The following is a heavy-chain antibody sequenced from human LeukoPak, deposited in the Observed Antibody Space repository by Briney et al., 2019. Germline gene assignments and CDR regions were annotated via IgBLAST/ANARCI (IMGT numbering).Heavy chain of an antibody. Sequence: SETLSLTCTVSGGSINSTSNYWGWIRQPPGKGLEWIGEINHSGSTNYNPSLKSRVTISVDTSKNQFSLKLSSVTAADTAVYYCARGLMRGIAVVRGFDYWGQGTLVTVSS. CDR2: INHSGST. CDR1: GGSINSTSNY. D-gene: IGHD6-19*01. V-gene: IGHV4-39*07. CDR3: ARGLMRGIAVVRGFDY. J-gene: IGHJ4*02.